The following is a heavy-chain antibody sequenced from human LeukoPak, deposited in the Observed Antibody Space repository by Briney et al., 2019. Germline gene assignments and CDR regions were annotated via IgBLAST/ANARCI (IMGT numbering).Heavy chain of an antibody. V-gene: IGHV3-48*01. J-gene: IGHJ3*02. CDR3: ARCIAAAVNDAFDI. D-gene: IGHD6-13*01. Sequence: GGSLRLSCAASGFTFSSYSMNWVRQAPGKGLEWVSYISSSSSTIYYADSVKGRFTISRDNAKNSLYLQMNSLRAEDTAVYYCARCIAAAVNDAFDIWGQGTMVTVSS. CDR1: GFTFSSYS. CDR2: ISSSSSTI.